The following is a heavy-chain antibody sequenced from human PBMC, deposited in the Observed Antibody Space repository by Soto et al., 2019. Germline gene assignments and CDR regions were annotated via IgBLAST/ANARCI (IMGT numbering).Heavy chain of an antibody. V-gene: IGHV4-59*08. CDR3: ARHECSSTSCYGGLDP. Sequence: QVQLQESGPGLVKPSETLSLTCTVSGGSISSYYWSWIRQPPGKGLEWIGYIYYSGSTNYNPSLKSRVTIAVDTSKKLSSLKLSSVTAADTALYYCARHECSSTSCYGGLDPWGQGSLVTVSS. J-gene: IGHJ5*02. D-gene: IGHD2-2*01. CDR2: IYYSGST. CDR1: GGSISSYY.